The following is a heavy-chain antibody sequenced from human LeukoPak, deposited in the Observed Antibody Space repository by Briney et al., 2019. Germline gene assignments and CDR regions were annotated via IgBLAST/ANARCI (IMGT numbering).Heavy chain of an antibody. V-gene: IGHV3-7*01. CDR3: ARGYYDSSGYHDAFDI. CDR1: GFTFNNYW. J-gene: IGHJ3*02. D-gene: IGHD3-22*01. CDR2: IKPDGSEK. Sequence: PGGSLRLSCAASGFTFNNYWMNWVRQAPGKGLEWVANIKPDGSEKYYVDSVNGRFTISRDNSKNTLYLQMNSLRAEDTAVYYCARGYYDSSGYHDAFDIWGQGTMVTVSS.